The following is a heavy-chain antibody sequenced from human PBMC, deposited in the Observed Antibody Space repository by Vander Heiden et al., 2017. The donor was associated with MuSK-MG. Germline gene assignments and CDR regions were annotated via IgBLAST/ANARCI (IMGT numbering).Heavy chain of an antibody. J-gene: IGHJ5*02. CDR1: GGPFSSYA. D-gene: IGHD5-18*01. Sequence: QVQLVQSGAEVKKPGSSVKVSCKASGGPFSSYAISWVRQAPGQGLEWMGGITPIFGTANYAQKFQGRVTINADESTSTAYMELSSLRSEDTAVYYCARGVGIQLWVKGGDWFDPWGQGTLGTVSS. CDR3: ARGVGIQLWVKGGDWFDP. CDR2: ITPIFGTA. V-gene: IGHV1-69*01.